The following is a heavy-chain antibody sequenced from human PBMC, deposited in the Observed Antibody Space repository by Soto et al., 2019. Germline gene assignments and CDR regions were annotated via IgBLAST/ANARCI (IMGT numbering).Heavy chain of an antibody. D-gene: IGHD3-10*01. CDR2: ISGSGGST. Sequence: GGSLRLSCAASGFTFSSYAMSWVRQAPGKGLEWVSAISGSGGSTYYADSVKGRFTISRDNSKNTLYLQMNSLRAEDTAVYYCAKDLQLIASRGGAAPKYGSGSYYHPYYFDYWGQGTLVTVSS. J-gene: IGHJ4*02. CDR3: AKDLQLIASRGGAAPKYGSGSYYHPYYFDY. CDR1: GFTFSSYA. V-gene: IGHV3-23*01.